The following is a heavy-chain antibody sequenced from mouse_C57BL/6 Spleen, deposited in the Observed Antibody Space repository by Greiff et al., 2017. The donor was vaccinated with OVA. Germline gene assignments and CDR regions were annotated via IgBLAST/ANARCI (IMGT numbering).Heavy chain of an antibody. Sequence: VMLVESGPGLVQPSQSLSITCTVSGFSLTSYGVHWVRQSPGKGLEWLGVIWSGGSTDYNAAFISRLSISKDNSKSQVFFKMNSLQADDTAIYYCARTCYDCYAMDYWGQGTSVTVSS. J-gene: IGHJ4*01. CDR3: ARTCYDCYAMDY. CDR2: IWSGGST. CDR1: GFSLTSYG. D-gene: IGHD2-10*01. V-gene: IGHV2-2*01.